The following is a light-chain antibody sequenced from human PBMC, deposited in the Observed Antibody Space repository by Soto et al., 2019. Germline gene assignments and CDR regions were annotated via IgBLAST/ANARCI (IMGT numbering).Light chain of an antibody. Sequence: QSALTQPASVSGSPGQSITISCTGTSSDVGGYNLVSWYQQHPGEAPKLMIYEVTNRPSGVSNRFSGSKSGNTASLTISGLQAEGEADYYCSSYIPRITDWAFGGGTKLTV. CDR3: SSYIPRITDWA. CDR1: SSDVGGYNL. CDR2: EVT. V-gene: IGLV2-14*03. J-gene: IGLJ3*02.